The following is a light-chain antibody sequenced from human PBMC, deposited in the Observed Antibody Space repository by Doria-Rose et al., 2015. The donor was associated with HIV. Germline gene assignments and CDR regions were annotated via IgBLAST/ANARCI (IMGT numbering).Light chain of an antibody. CDR3: HQYGTSWT. CDR1: QSFSSTY. J-gene: IGKJ1*01. Sequence: TQSPGTLSLSPGERATLSCGASQSFSSTYLAWYQQKPGQAPSLLIYDGSTRATVIPDRFSASGSVTDFTLTINGLEPEDFALYYCHQYGTSWTFGQGTKVEI. CDR2: DGS. V-gene: IGKV3-20*01.